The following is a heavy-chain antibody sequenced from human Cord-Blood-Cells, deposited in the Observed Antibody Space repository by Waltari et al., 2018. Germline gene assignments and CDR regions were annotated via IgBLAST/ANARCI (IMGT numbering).Heavy chain of an antibody. J-gene: IGHJ3*02. D-gene: IGHD6-13*01. CDR3: ARESGSSSWYPDAFDI. V-gene: IGHV1-69*01. Sequence: QVQLVQSGAEVKKPGSSVKVSCKASGGTFSSYAISWVRQAPGQGLEWMGGIIPIFGTANCAQRCQGRVTSSADESTSTSYMELSSLRSEDTAVYYCARESGSSSWYPDAFDIWGQGTMVTVSS. CDR1: GGTFSSYA. CDR2: IIPIFGTA.